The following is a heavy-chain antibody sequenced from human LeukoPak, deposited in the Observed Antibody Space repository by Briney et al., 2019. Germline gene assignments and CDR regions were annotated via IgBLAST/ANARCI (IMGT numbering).Heavy chain of an antibody. J-gene: IGHJ4*02. Sequence: ASVKVSCKASGGTFSSYAISWVRQAPGQGLEWMGWISAYNGNTNYAQKLQGRVTMTTDTYTSTAYMELRSLRSDDTAVYYCARVRARKWELPYYFDYWGQGTLVTVSS. D-gene: IGHD1-26*01. CDR3: ARVRARKWELPYYFDY. V-gene: IGHV1-18*01. CDR2: ISAYNGNT. CDR1: GGTFSSYA.